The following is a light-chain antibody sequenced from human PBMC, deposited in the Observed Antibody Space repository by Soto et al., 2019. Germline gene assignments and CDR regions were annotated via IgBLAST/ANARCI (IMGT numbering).Light chain of an antibody. Sequence: DMEITQAPSSTFASVVDSVTNTCRASQDISSWLAWYQQKPGKAPKLLIYAASNLQSGVPSRFSGSGSGTHFTLTISSLQPEDFATYYCQQANSLPPITFGQGTRLQI. J-gene: IGKJ5*01. V-gene: IGKV1-12*01. CDR1: QDISSW. CDR2: AAS. CDR3: QQANSLPPIT.